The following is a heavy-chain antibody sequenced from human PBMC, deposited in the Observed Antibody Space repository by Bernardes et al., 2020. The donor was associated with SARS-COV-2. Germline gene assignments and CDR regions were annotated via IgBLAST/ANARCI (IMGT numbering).Heavy chain of an antibody. Sequence: GGSLRLSCAASGFTFSSYGMHWVRQAPGKGLEWVAVIWYDGSNKYYADSVKGRFTISRDNSKNTLYLQMNSLRAEDTAVYYCARDVRAGRYNWFDPWGQGTLVTVSS. CDR1: GFTFSSYG. CDR2: IWYDGSNK. J-gene: IGHJ5*02. CDR3: ARDVRAGRYNWFDP. V-gene: IGHV3-33*01.